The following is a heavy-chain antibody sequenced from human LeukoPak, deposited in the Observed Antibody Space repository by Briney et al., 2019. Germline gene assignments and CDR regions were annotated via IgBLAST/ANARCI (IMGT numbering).Heavy chain of an antibody. J-gene: IGHJ4*02. V-gene: IGHV3-30*18. Sequence: GGSLRLSCAASGFTFSSYAMHWVRQAPGKGLEWVAVISYDGSNKYYADSVKGRFTISRDNSKNTLYLQMNSLRAEDTAVYYCAKSPGMYSSGLDYWGQGTLVTVSS. CDR3: AKSPGMYSSGLDY. CDR2: ISYDGSNK. D-gene: IGHD6-19*01. CDR1: GFTFSSYA.